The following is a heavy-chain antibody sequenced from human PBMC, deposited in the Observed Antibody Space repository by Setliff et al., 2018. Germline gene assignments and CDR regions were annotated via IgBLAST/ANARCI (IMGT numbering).Heavy chain of an antibody. CDR1: GFTFSTYD. D-gene: IGHD6-19*01. CDR3: ARSAVAVPGQFYFDN. Sequence: GVLRLSCAASGFTFSTYDMHWFRQATGKGLEWVSGTGTTGDTYYPGSVRGRFTISRDNAKNSLYLQINSLRAGDTAVYYCARSAVAVPGQFYFDNWGQGTQVTVSS. V-gene: IGHV3-13*01. CDR2: TGTTGDT. J-gene: IGHJ4*02.